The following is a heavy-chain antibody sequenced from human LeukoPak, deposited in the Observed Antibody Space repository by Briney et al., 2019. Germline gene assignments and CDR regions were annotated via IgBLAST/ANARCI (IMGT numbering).Heavy chain of an antibody. J-gene: IGHJ4*02. Sequence: GGSLRLSCAASGFTFSSYSMNWVRQAPGKGLEWVSSISSSSSYIYYADSVKGRFTISRDNAKNSLYLQMNSLRAEDTAVYYCARDVGEMATNQGFDYWGQETLVTVSS. D-gene: IGHD5-24*01. CDR1: GFTFSSYS. CDR2: ISSSSSYI. CDR3: ARDVGEMATNQGFDY. V-gene: IGHV3-21*01.